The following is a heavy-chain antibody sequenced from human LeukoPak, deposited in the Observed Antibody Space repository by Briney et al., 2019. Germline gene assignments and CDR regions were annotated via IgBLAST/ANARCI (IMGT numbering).Heavy chain of an antibody. Sequence: SETLSPTCAVYGGSFSGYYWSWIRQPPGKGLEWIGEINHSGSTNYNPSLKSRVTISVDTSKNQFSLKLSSVTAADTAVYYCARLRRRYYYMDVWGKGTTVTISS. V-gene: IGHV4-34*01. CDR3: ARLRRRYYYMDV. J-gene: IGHJ6*03. CDR2: INHSGST. CDR1: GGSFSGYY.